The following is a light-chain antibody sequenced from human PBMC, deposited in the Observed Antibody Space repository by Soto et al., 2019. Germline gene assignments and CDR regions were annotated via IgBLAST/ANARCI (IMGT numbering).Light chain of an antibody. CDR1: SSDVGGYNY. Sequence: QSALTQPASVSGSPEQSITISCTGTSSDVGGYNYVSWHQQHPGKAPKLMIFEVSYRPSGVSDRFSGSKSGNTASLTISGLQADDEADYYCSSNTRSSLYVFGTGTKVTVL. CDR2: EVS. V-gene: IGLV2-14*01. J-gene: IGLJ1*01. CDR3: SSNTRSSLYV.